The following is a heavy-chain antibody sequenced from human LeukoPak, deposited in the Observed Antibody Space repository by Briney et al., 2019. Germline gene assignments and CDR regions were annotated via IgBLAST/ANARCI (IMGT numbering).Heavy chain of an antibody. CDR2: IYYSGST. CDR3: ARGGRDGYNFGY. CDR1: GGSISSSSYY. Sequence: PSETQSLTCTVSGGSISSSSYYWGWIRQPPGKGLEWIGSIYYSGSTYYNPSLKSRVTISVDTSKNQFSLKLSSVTAADTAVYYCARGGRDGYNFGYWGQGTLVTVSS. J-gene: IGHJ4*02. V-gene: IGHV4-39*07. D-gene: IGHD5-24*01.